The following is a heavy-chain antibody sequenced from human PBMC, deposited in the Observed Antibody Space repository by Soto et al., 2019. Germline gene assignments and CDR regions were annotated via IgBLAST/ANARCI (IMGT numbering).Heavy chain of an antibody. CDR1: GYTFTGYY. Sequence: ASVKVSCKASGYTFTGYYMHWVRQAPGQGLEWMGWINPNSGGTNYAQKFQGRVTMTRDTSISTAYMELSRLRSNDTAVYYCARTLGYCSSTSCHYGMSVWGHGTTATVSS. CDR3: ARTLGYCSSTSCHYGMSV. V-gene: IGHV1-2*02. CDR2: INPNSGGT. J-gene: IGHJ6*02. D-gene: IGHD2-2*01.